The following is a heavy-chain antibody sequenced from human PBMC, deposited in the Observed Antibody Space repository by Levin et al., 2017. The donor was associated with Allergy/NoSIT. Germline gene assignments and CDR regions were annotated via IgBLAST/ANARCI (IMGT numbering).Heavy chain of an antibody. Sequence: SETLSLTCAVSVGSISSSNWWSWVRQPPGKGLEWIGEIYHSGSTNYNPSLKSRVTISVDKSKNQFSLKLSSVTAADTAVYYCASIRGFCGGDCYFDYWGQGTLVTVSS. CDR1: VGSISSSNW. V-gene: IGHV4-4*02. D-gene: IGHD2-21*02. CDR2: IYHSGST. J-gene: IGHJ4*02. CDR3: ASIRGFCGGDCYFDY.